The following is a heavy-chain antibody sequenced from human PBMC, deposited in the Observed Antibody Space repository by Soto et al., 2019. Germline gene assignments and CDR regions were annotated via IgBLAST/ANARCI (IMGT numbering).Heavy chain of an antibody. Sequence: PWGSLRLSCAASGLTFDDYGMSLVRQAQGKGLEWVSGINWNGGSTGYADSVKGRFTISRDNAKNSLYLQMNSLRDEDTALYYCARGKHYSASGVYVSFGIYFWVPVITFTVS. CDR2: INWNGGST. CDR3: ARGKHYSASGVYVSFGIYF. J-gene: IGHJ6*02. CDR1: GLTFDDYG. V-gene: IGHV3-20*04. D-gene: IGHD3-22*01.